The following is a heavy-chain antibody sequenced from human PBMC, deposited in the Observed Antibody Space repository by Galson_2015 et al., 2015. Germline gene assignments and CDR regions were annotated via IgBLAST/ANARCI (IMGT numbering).Heavy chain of an antibody. V-gene: IGHV4-59*01. J-gene: IGHJ4*02. CDR1: GGSISSYY. D-gene: IGHD3-22*01. CDR3: ARDFGHSSGSYDHFFDY. Sequence: SETLSLTCTVSGGSISSYYWSWIRQPPGKGLEWIGYIYYNGNTKYNPSLKSRVTISVETSKNQFSLKLSSVTAADTAMYYCARDFGHSSGSYDHFFDYWGQGILVTVSS. CDR2: IYYNGNT.